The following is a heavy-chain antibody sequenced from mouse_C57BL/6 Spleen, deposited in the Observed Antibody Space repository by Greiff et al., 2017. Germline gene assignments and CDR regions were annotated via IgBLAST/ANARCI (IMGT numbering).Heavy chain of an antibody. CDR2: TFYSGIT. CDR1: GFSINSDCY. V-gene: IGHV3-3*01. J-gene: IGHJ4*01. D-gene: IGHD1-1*01. Sequence: EVKLMESGPSLVRPSQTLSLTCTVTGFSINSDCYWIWIRQFPGNKLEYIGYTFYSGITYYNPSLESRTYITRDTSKNQFSLKLSSVTTEDTATYYCAGDPLITTVVSYYAVDYWGQGTSVTVSS. CDR3: AGDPLITTVVSYYAVDY.